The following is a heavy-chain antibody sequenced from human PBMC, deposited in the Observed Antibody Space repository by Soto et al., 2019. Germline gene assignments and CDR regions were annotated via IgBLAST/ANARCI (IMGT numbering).Heavy chain of an antibody. Sequence: SETLSLTCTISGGSISVYYWSWIRQPPGQALEWIGYIYDSGSPYYNPSLRSRVVISADTSKNQISLKLTSATAADTAVYYCARGVGSSPPRYWGRGTLVTVSS. J-gene: IGHJ4*02. D-gene: IGHD1-26*01. CDR1: GGSISVYY. CDR3: ARGVGSSPPRY. V-gene: IGHV4-59*01. CDR2: IYDSGSP.